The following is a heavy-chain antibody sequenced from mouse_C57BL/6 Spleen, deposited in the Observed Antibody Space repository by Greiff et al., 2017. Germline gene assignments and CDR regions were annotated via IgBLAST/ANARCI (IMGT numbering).Heavy chain of an antibody. D-gene: IGHD1-1*01. CDR3: ARELRRVAMDY. CDR1: GFTFSSYA. V-gene: IGHV5-4*01. J-gene: IGHJ4*01. Sequence: EVQRVESGGGLVKPGGSLKLSCAASGFTFSSYAMSWVRQTPEKRLEWVATISDGGSYTYYPDNVKGRFTISRDNAKNNLYLQMSHLKSEDTAMYYCARELRRVAMDYWGQGTSVTVSS. CDR2: ISDGGSYT.